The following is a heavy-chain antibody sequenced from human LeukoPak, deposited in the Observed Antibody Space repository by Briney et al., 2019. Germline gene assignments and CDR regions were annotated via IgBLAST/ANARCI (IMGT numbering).Heavy chain of an antibody. CDR3: ARAGYDFWSGYDPLDY. J-gene: IGHJ4*02. V-gene: IGHV3-21*01. D-gene: IGHD3-3*01. Sequence: GGSLRLSCAASGFTFSRYSMNWVRQAPGKGLEWVSSISSSSSYIYHADSVKGRFTISRDNAKNSLYLQMNSLRAEDTAVYYCARAGYDFWSGYDPLDYWGQGTLVTVSS. CDR2: ISSSSSYI. CDR1: GFTFSRYS.